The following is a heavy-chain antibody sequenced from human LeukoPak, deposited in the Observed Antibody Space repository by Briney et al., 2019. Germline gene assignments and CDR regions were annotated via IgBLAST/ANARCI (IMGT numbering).Heavy chain of an antibody. V-gene: IGHV1-3*01. D-gene: IGHD5-24*01. J-gene: IGHJ4*02. CDR1: GYTFTSYA. Sequence: ASVNVSCKASGYTFTSYAMHWVRQAPGQRREWMGWINAGNGNTKYSQKFQGRVTITRDTSASTAYMELSSLRSEDTAVYYCAGEGMAVGDFDYWGQGTLVTVSS. CDR3: AGEGMAVGDFDY. CDR2: INAGNGNT.